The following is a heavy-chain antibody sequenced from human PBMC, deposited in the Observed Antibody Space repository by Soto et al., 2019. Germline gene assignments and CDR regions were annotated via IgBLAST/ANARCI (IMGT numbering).Heavy chain of an antibody. D-gene: IGHD6-13*01. CDR2: INPNSGGA. CDR1: GYTFTGYY. Sequence: GASVKVSCKASGYTFTGYYMHWVRQAPGQGLEWMGWINPNSGGANYAQKFQGWVTMTRDTSISTAYMELSRLRSDDTAVYYCARARYNSSWCCFDYWGQGTLVTVSS. V-gene: IGHV1-2*04. CDR3: ARARYNSSWCCFDY. J-gene: IGHJ4*02.